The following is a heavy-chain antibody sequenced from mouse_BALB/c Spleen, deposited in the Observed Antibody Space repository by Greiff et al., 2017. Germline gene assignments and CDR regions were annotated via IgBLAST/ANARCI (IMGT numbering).Heavy chain of an antibody. CDR3: ARQGTGYFDY. CDR1: GFTFSSYT. CDR2: ISNGGGST. V-gene: IGHV5-12-2*01. D-gene: IGHD4-1*01. J-gene: IGHJ2*01. Sequence: EVQGVESGGDLVKPGGSLKLSCAASGFTFSSYTMSWVRQTPEKRLEWVAYISNGGGSTYYPDTVKGRFTISRDNAKNTLYLQMSSLKSEDTAMYYCARQGTGYFDYWGQGTTLTVSS.